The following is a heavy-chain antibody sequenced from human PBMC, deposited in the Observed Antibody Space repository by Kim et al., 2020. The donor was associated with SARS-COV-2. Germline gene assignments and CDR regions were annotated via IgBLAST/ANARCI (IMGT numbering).Heavy chain of an antibody. V-gene: IGHV1-69*13. CDR2: IIPIFGTA. CDR1: GGTFSSYA. D-gene: IGHD1-26*01. J-gene: IGHJ6*02. Sequence: SVKVSCKASGGTFSSYAISWVRQAPGQGLEWMGGIIPIFGTANYAQKFQGRVTITADESTSTAYMELSSLRSEDTAVYYCARDTRVLSGSYLSYYYYGMDVWGQGTTVTVSS. CDR3: ARDTRVLSGSYLSYYYYGMDV.